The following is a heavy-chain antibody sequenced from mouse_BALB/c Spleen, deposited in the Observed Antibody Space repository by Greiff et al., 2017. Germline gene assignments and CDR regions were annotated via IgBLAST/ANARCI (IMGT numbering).Heavy chain of an antibody. V-gene: IGHV3-6*02. J-gene: IGHJ4*01. CDR3: ARRGNYAMDY. CDR2: ISYDGSN. CDR1: GYSITSGYY. Sequence: EVQRVESGPGLVKPSQSLSLTCSVTGYSITSGYYWNWIRQFPGNKLEWMGYISYDGSNNYNPSLKNRISITRDTSKNQFFLKLNSVTTEDTATYYCARRGNYAMDYWGQGTSVTVSS.